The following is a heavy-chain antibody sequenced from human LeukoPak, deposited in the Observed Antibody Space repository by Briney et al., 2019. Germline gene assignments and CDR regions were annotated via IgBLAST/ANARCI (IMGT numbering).Heavy chain of an antibody. V-gene: IGHV3-30*04. CDR2: TSYDGRNR. Sequence: GRSLRLSCAASGFAFGRYTMHWVRQAPGKGLGWVAVTSYDGRNRYYADSVKGRFTISRDNSNNTLYLQMNSLRTEDTAMYYCARSNGYFDYWGQGALVTVSS. CDR1: GFAFGRYT. CDR3: ARSNGYFDY. D-gene: IGHD2-8*01. J-gene: IGHJ4*02.